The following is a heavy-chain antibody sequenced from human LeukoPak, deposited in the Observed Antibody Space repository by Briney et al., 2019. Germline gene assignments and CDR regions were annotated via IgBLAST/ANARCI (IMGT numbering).Heavy chain of an antibody. V-gene: IGHV4-4*07. CDR2: IYNSGGT. J-gene: IGHJ4*02. Sequence: PSGTLSLTCTVSGCTISSYYWSWIRQPAGKGLDWMARIYNSGGTNYNPSLQSRVTMSVDTTKNQFSLQLTSVTAADTAVYYCARTLWGGSVAAAGPYYFDFWGQGTLVTVSS. D-gene: IGHD6-13*01. CDR3: ARTLWGGSVAAAGPYYFDF. CDR1: GCTISSYY.